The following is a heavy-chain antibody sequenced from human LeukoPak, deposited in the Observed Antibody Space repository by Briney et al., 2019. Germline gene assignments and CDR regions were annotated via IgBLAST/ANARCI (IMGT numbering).Heavy chain of an antibody. Sequence: SETLSLTCTVSGGSISSGGFYWTWIRQHPGKGLECIGYIYYSGNTYYNPSLKSRVTISVDTSKNQFSLKLSSVTAADTAVYYCARDFGGAAAGFPIWGQGTMVTVSS. J-gene: IGHJ3*02. V-gene: IGHV4-31*03. CDR1: GGSISSGGFY. D-gene: IGHD6-13*01. CDR3: ARDFGGAAAGFPI. CDR2: IYYSGNT.